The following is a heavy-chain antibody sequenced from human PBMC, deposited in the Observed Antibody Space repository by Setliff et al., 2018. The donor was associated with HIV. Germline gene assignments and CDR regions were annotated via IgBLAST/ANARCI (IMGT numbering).Heavy chain of an antibody. CDR3: ARMTAMAGTGWFDP. D-gene: IGHD6-19*01. J-gene: IGHJ5*02. CDR1: GGSIGSHY. Sequence: SETLSLTCTVSGGSIGSHYWSWIRQPPGEGLEWIASIYYSDNINYNPSLKSRVTISVDTSKNQFSLKLSSVTAADTAFYYCARMTAMAGTGWFDPWGQGTLVTVS. V-gene: IGHV4-59*11. CDR2: IYYSDNI.